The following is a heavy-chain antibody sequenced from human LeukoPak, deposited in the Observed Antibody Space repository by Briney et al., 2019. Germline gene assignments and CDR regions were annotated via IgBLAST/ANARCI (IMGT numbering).Heavy chain of an antibody. Sequence: SVKVSCKASGGTFSSYAISWVRQAPGQGLEWMGRIIPILGIANYAQKFQGRVTITADKSTSTAYMELSSLRPEDTAVYYCASTDIVATIRGYYFDYWGQGTLVTVSS. V-gene: IGHV1-69*04. D-gene: IGHD5-12*01. J-gene: IGHJ4*02. CDR1: GGTFSSYA. CDR2: IIPILGIA. CDR3: ASTDIVATIRGYYFDY.